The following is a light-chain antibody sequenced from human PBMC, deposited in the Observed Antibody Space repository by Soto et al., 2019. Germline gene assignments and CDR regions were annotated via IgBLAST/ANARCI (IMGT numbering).Light chain of an antibody. CDR3: ISYTVSRSYV. J-gene: IGLJ1*01. Sequence: QSALTQPASVSGSPGQSITISCTGTSSDVGGYNYVSWYQQLPDKAPKLVIYSVSDRPSGVSYRFSGSKSGNTASLTISGLQADDEADYYCISYTVSRSYVFGTGTKLTVL. CDR2: SVS. CDR1: SSDVGGYNY. V-gene: IGLV2-14*01.